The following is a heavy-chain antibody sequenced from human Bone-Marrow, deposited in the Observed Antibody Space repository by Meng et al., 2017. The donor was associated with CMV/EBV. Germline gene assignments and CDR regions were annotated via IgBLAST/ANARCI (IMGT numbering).Heavy chain of an antibody. D-gene: IGHD6-13*01. CDR2: ISESGASK. V-gene: IGHV3-23*01. Sequence: GGSLRLSCEVSGFTFSSYFMSWVRQAPGKGLEWVAVISESGASKYYADSVKGRFFISRDNSRDTLYLQMKNLRADDTAVYYCASLDPSGGSSSPFWYYYYGMDVWGQGTTVTVSS. CDR1: GFTFSSYF. CDR3: ASLDPSGGSSSPFWYYYYGMDV. J-gene: IGHJ6*02.